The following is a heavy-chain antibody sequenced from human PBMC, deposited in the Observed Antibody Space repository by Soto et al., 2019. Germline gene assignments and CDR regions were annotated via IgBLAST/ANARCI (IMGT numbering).Heavy chain of an antibody. J-gene: IGHJ6*02. Sequence: SETLSLTCTVSGDSISSYYWSWIRQPPGKGLEWIGYIYYSGSTNYNPSLKSRVTISVDTSKNQFSLKLSSVTAADTAVYYCARSEWELLFNYYYYYGMDVWGQGTTVTVSS. CDR1: GDSISSYY. CDR2: IYYSGST. V-gene: IGHV4-59*01. D-gene: IGHD1-26*01. CDR3: ARSEWELLFNYYYYYGMDV.